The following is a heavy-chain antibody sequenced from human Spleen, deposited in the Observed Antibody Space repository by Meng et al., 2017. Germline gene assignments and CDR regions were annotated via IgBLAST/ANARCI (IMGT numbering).Heavy chain of an antibody. D-gene: IGHD6-13*01. CDR3: VRDEDISAAGKLFGDY. CDR2: IEPKSGDT. J-gene: IGHJ4*02. V-gene: IGHV1-2*06. CDR1: GCTFSSYA. Sequence: QVQVVESGAEVKKPGSSVKVSCKASGCTFSSYAISWVRQAPGQGLEWMGRIEPKSGDTNYAQRFQGRVTMTGDTSISTAYMELSGLRSDDTAMYYCVRDEDISAAGKLFGDYWGQGTLVTVSS.